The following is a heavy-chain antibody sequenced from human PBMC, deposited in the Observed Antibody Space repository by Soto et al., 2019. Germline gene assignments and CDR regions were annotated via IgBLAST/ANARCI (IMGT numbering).Heavy chain of an antibody. V-gene: IGHV3-74*01. D-gene: IGHD4-17*01. CDR2: INAEGTTT. J-gene: IGHJ4*02. CDR3: ACTARGLYGDYN. Sequence: EVQLVESGGGVVQPGESLRLSCSASGVTFTNYWMHWVRQAPGKGLVWVSRINAEGTTTNYADSVKGRFTTSRDNAKNTLYLQMNSLGAEDTAVYYCACTARGLYGDYNWGQGALVTVSS. CDR1: GVTFTNYW.